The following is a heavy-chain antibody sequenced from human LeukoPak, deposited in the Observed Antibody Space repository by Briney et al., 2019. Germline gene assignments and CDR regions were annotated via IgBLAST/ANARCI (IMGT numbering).Heavy chain of an antibody. CDR3: AREGIVVVPAAMLYYYGMDV. CDR1: GGSISSGDYY. CDR2: IYYSGST. V-gene: IGHV4-30-4*01. D-gene: IGHD2-2*01. Sequence: SETLSLTCTVSGGSISSGDYYWSWIRHPPGKGLEWIGYIYYSGSTYYNPCLKSRVTISVDTSKNQFSLKLSSVTAADTAVYYCAREGIVVVPAAMLYYYGMDVWGQGTTVTVSS. J-gene: IGHJ6*02.